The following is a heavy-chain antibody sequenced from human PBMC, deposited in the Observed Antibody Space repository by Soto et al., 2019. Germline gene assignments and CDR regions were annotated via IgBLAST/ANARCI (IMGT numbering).Heavy chain of an antibody. D-gene: IGHD5-12*01. V-gene: IGHV4-59*01. CDR1: GGSISSYY. CDR3: ARSRYSGHDYWEVSYFDY. CDR2: IYYSGST. J-gene: IGHJ4*02. Sequence: QVQLQETGPGLVRPSETLSLTCTVSGGSISSYYWSWIRQPPGKGLEWIGYIYYSGSTNYNPSLKSRVTISVDTSRNQFSLKLSSVTAADTAVYYCARSRYSGHDYWEVSYFDYWGQGTLVTVSS.